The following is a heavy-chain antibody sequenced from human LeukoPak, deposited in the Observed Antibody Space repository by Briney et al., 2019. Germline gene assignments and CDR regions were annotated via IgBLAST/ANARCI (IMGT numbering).Heavy chain of an antibody. J-gene: IGHJ4*02. Sequence: PSETLSLTCTVSGGSISTYYWSWIRQPAGKGLEWIGRIYTSGTTNYNPSLMSRVTMSVDTSKNQFSLKLSSVTAADTAVYYCARDKGSGWSHIDYWGQGTLVTVSS. CDR1: GGSISTYY. CDR3: ARDKGSGWSHIDY. CDR2: IYTSGTT. D-gene: IGHD6-19*01. V-gene: IGHV4-4*07.